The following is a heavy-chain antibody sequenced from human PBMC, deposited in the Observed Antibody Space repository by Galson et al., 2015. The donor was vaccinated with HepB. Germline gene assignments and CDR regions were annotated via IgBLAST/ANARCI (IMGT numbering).Heavy chain of an antibody. V-gene: IGHV1-18*01. CDR1: GYTFSPYS. CDR3: ARGALVGVVGVTQNNCFDP. J-gene: IGHJ5*02. D-gene: IGHD2-15*01. CDR2: ISPYNGNT. Sequence: PVKVYRKASGYTFSPYSVTWVRQAPGQGLEWMGWISPYNGNTNYTRKFQGRVTMTTDISTSTAYMQIRSLRSDDTAVYYCARGALVGVVGVTQNNCFDPWGHGTLVSVSS.